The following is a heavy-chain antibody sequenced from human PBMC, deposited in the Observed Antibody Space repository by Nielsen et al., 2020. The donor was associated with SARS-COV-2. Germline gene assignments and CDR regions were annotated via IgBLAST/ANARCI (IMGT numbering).Heavy chain of an antibody. CDR2: INSDGSST. Sequence: GGSLRLSCAASGFIFSSYWMHWVRQAPGKGLVWVSRINSDGSSTTYADSVKGRLTISRDNAKNTLYLQMNSLRAEDTAVYYCARPWYGDYFDYWGQGTLVTVSS. J-gene: IGHJ4*02. CDR1: GFIFSSYW. V-gene: IGHV3-74*01. CDR3: ARPWYGDYFDY. D-gene: IGHD4-17*01.